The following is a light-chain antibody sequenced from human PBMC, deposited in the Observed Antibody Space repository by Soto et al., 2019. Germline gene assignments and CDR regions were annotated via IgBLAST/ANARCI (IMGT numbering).Light chain of an antibody. J-gene: IGKJ1*01. V-gene: IGKV1-27*01. CDR3: QKYNSAPRT. CDR2: AAS. Sequence: DIQMTQSPSSLSASVKDGDTITCLASQGISNYLAWYQQKPGKVPKLLIYAASTLQSGVPSRFSGSGSGTDFTLTISSLQPEDVATYYCQKYNSAPRTFGQGTKVDIK. CDR1: QGISNY.